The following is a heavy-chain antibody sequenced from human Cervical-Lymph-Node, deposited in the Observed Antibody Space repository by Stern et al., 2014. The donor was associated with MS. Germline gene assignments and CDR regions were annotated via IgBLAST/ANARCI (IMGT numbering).Heavy chain of an antibody. V-gene: IGHV3-73*01. CDR1: GLTFSASA. CDR3: TRPLVQGNWFDP. Sequence: EVQLVESGGGLVQPGGSLKLSCAASGLTFSASAMHCVRQASGKGLEWVGRIRSKANSSATPYAATVEGSFTISRDDSKNTAYLQMNSLKTEDTAVYYCTRPLVQGNWFDPWGQGTLVTVSS. CDR2: IRSKANSSAT. J-gene: IGHJ5*02.